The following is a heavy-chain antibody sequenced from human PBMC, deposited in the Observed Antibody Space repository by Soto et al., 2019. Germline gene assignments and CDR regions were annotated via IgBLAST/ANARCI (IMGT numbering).Heavy chain of an antibody. CDR1: GYTFTGYY. Sequence: ASVKVSCKASGYTFTGYYMHWVRQAPGQGLEWMGWINPNSGGTNYAQKFQGWVTMTRDTSISTAYMELSRLRSDDTAVYYCARGQQLVQVWFDPWGQGTLVTVYS. CDR3: ARGQQLVQVWFDP. CDR2: INPNSGGT. V-gene: IGHV1-2*04. D-gene: IGHD6-13*01. J-gene: IGHJ5*02.